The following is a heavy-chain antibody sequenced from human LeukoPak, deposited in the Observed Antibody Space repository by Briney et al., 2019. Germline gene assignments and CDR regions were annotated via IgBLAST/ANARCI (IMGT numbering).Heavy chain of an antibody. J-gene: IGHJ4*02. CDR3: AKLAKYFYGSETYYFFEH. CDR1: EFTFSDYY. V-gene: IGHV3-11*04. Sequence: PGGSLRLSCAASEFTFSDYYMSWIRQAPGKGLEWISYINSGGNTIYYADSLKGRFTISRDNAKNSLYLQMNSLRVEDTAVYYCAKLAKYFYGSETYYFFEHWGQGTPVTASS. CDR2: INSGGNTI. D-gene: IGHD3-10*01.